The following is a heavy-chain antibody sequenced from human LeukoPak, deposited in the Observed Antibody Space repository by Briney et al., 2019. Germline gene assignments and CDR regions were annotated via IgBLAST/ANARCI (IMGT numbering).Heavy chain of an antibody. J-gene: IGHJ3*02. D-gene: IGHD1-1*01. CDR3: ARQYAPGAFDI. V-gene: IGHV4-38-2*01. Sequence: SETLSLTCAVSGYSISSGYYWGWIRQPPGKGLEWIGSIYHSGSTYYNPSLKSRATISVDTSKNQFSLKLSSVTAADTAVYYCARQYAPGAFDIWGQGTMVTVSS. CDR2: IYHSGST. CDR1: GYSISSGYY.